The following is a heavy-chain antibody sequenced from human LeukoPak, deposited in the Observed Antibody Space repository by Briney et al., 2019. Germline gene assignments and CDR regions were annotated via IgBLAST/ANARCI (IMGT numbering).Heavy chain of an antibody. CDR3: AAFPSSSRFDY. CDR1: GFTFSSYG. Sequence: GGSLRLSCAASGFTFSSYGMHWVRQAPGKGLEWVAVIWYDGSDKYYADSVKGRFTISRDTSKNTLFLQMHSLRAEDTAVYYCAAFPSSSRFDYWGQGTLVTVSS. J-gene: IGHJ4*02. CDR2: IWYDGSDK. V-gene: IGHV3-33*01. D-gene: IGHD2-2*01.